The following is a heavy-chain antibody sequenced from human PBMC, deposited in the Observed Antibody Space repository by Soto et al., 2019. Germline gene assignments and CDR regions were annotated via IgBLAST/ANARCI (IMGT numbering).Heavy chain of an antibody. J-gene: IGHJ4*02. CDR3: AKLRDDYTVFDY. CDR2: IKQDGSVK. Sequence: GGSLRLSCAPSGFTFSNYWMSWVRQAPGQGLEWVASIKQDGSVKHYVDSVKGRFTISRDNAEKSLHLQMNSLRAEDTAVYYCAKLRDDYTVFDYWGQGARVTVSS. D-gene: IGHD4-4*01. CDR1: GFTFSNYW. V-gene: IGHV3-7*03.